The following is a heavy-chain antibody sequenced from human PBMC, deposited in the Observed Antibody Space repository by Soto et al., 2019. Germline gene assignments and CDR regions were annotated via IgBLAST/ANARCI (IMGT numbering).Heavy chain of an antibody. Sequence: SVKVSCKASGGTFSSYAISWVRQAPGQGLEWMGGIIPILGTANYAQKFQGRVTITADESTSTAYMELSSLRSEDTAVYYCASGGRYSSGWYPGYFDYWGQGTLVTVSS. V-gene: IGHV1-69*13. D-gene: IGHD6-19*01. CDR3: ASGGRYSSGWYPGYFDY. CDR1: GGTFSSYA. CDR2: IIPILGTA. J-gene: IGHJ4*02.